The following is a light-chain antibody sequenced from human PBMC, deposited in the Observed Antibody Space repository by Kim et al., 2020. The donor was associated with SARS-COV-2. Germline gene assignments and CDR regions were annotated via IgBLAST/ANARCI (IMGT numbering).Light chain of an antibody. CDR3: QQYNDWPLIT. V-gene: IGKV3-15*01. CDR1: QSVSNN. Sequence: SPGEGVTLSCRADQSVSNNLAWYQQQPGQAPRLLIHGASTRAAGTPARFSGSGSGTEFTLSISSLQSEDSAVYYCQQYNDWPLITFGGGTKVDIK. CDR2: GAS. J-gene: IGKJ4*01.